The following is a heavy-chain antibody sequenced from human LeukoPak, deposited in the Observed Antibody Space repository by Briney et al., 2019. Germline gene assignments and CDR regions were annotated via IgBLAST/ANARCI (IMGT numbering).Heavy chain of an antibody. D-gene: IGHD3-16*01. CDR3: ARAEETTWGIDP. Sequence: GGSLRLSCAASGFTFSSYVMHWVRQAPGKGLECVAVISYDGSNKYYTESLKGRFTISRDNSKNTLYLQMNSLRGEDTAVYYCARAEETTWGIDPWGQGTLVTVSS. CDR1: GFTFSSYV. CDR2: ISYDGSNK. V-gene: IGHV3-30-3*01. J-gene: IGHJ5*02.